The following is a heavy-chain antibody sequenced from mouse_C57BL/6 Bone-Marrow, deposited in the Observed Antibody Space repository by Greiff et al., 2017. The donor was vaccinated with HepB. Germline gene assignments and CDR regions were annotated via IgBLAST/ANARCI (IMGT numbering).Heavy chain of an antibody. Sequence: VQLQQSGAELVRPGASVSLSCKASGYTFTDYEMHWVKQTPVHGLEWIGAFDPETGGTAYNPKFKGKAILTADKSSSTAYMEFRSLTSEDSAVYYCTRDASYFDYWGQGTTLTVSS. CDR2: FDPETGGT. CDR1: GYTFTDYE. J-gene: IGHJ2*01. V-gene: IGHV1-15*01. D-gene: IGHD6-1*01. CDR3: TRDASYFDY.